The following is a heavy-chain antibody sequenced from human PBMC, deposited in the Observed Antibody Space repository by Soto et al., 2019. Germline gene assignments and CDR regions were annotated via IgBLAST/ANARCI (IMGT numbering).Heavy chain of an antibody. V-gene: IGHV4-34*01. CDR3: ATSGGYCSGGSCYVPFDY. Sequence: ETLSLTCAVYGGSFSGYYWSWIRQPPGKGLEWIGEINHSGSTNYNPSLKSRVTISVDTSKNQFSLKLSSVTAADTAVYYCATSGGYCSGGSCYVPFDYWGQGTLVTVSS. D-gene: IGHD2-15*01. CDR2: INHSGST. J-gene: IGHJ4*02. CDR1: GGSFSGYY.